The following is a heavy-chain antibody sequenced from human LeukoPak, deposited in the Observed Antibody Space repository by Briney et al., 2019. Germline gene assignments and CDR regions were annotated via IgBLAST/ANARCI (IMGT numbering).Heavy chain of an antibody. J-gene: IGHJ4*02. CDR2: IYDSGST. Sequence: PSETLSLTCTVSGGSISSYYWSWIRQPPGKGLEWIGYIYDSGSTNYNPSLKSRVTISVDTSKNQFSLKLSSVTAADTAVYYCAREDGGSGYDLHYFDYWGQGTLVTVSS. CDR3: AREDGGSGYDLHYFDY. CDR1: GGSISSYY. D-gene: IGHD5-12*01. V-gene: IGHV4-59*01.